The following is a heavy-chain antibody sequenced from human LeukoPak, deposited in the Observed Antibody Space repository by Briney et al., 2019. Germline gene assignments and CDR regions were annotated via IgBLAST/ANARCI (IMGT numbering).Heavy chain of an antibody. CDR2: INPSGGST. D-gene: IGHD2-2*01. J-gene: IGHJ4*02. Sequence: ASVKVSCKASGYTFTSYYMHWVRQAPGQGLEWMGIINPSGGSTSYAQKFQGRVTMTRDTSTSTVYMELSSLRSEDTAVYYCATIAGCSSTSCPPPFDYWGQRTLVTVSS. CDR3: ATIAGCSSTSCPPPFDY. V-gene: IGHV1-46*01. CDR1: GYTFTSYY.